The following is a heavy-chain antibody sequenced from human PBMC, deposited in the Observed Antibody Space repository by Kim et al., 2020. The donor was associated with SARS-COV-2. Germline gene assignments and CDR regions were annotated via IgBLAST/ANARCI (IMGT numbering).Heavy chain of an antibody. D-gene: IGHD4-17*01. V-gene: IGHV3-13*01. J-gene: IGHJ2*01. CDR2: IGTAGDT. CDR3: ARVSYGDYDWYFDL. CDR1: GFTFSSYD. Sequence: GGSLRLSCAASGFTFSSYDTHWVRQATGKGLEWVSAIGTAGDTYYPGSVKGRFTISRENAKNSLYLQMNSLRAGDMAVYYCARVSYGDYDWYFDLLGRGTLVTVSS.